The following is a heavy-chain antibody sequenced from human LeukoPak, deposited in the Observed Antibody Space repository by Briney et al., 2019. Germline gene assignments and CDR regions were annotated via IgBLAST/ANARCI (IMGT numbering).Heavy chain of an antibody. J-gene: IGHJ4*02. Sequence: SETLSLTCTVSGGSISSSSYYWGWIRQPPGKGLEWIGSIYYSGSTYYNPSLKSRVTISVDTSKNQFSLKLSSVTAADTAEYYCAIDLRRYVGDSKNDYWGQGTLVTVSS. CDR1: GGSISSSSYY. CDR3: AIDLRRYVGDSKNDY. CDR2: IYYSGST. V-gene: IGHV4-39*07. D-gene: IGHD2-21*02.